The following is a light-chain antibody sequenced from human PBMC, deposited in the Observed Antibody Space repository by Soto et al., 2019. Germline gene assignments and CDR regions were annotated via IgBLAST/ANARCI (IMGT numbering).Light chain of an antibody. J-gene: IGKJ5*01. CDR2: VAS. Sequence: DIQMTPSPSSVPPSLGDRVTITGRAGQGIKSWLAWFQQKPGKVPKLLIYVASSLQSEVPPRFSGSGSGTDFTLTIDSLQPEYVATYYCQQADSFPVTFGQGTRVEIK. CDR1: QGIKSW. V-gene: IGKV1D-12*01. CDR3: QQADSFPVT.